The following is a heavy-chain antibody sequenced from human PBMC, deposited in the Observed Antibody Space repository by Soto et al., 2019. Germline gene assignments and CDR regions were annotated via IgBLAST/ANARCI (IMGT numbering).Heavy chain of an antibody. D-gene: IGHD4-17*01. Sequence: QVQLQESGPGLVKPSQTLSLTCAVSGCSINSAAYYWSWIRQHPGKGLEWIGYIYYNGSTNYNSSPSSRVTISLKTSRNLFSLNLRAVTAADTAVYCCARVALLTVRDNTRYFGYGGQGGLVTVTS. V-gene: IGHV4-31*11. CDR3: ARVALLTVRDNTRYFGY. CDR1: GCSINSAAYY. CDR2: IYYNGST. J-gene: IGHJ4*02.